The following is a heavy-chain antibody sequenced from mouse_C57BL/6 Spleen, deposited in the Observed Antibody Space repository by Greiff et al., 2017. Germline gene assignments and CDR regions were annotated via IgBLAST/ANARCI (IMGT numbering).Heavy chain of an antibody. CDR1: GYTFTDYT. CDR3: ARAPEGYSSWFAY. Sequence: QVQLQQSDAELVKPGASVKISCKVSGYTFTDYTIHWMKQRPEQGLEWIGYIYPGDGSTKYNAKFKGTATLTADKSSSTTYMQLNSLTSEDSAVYLCARAPEGYSSWFAYGGQGTLVTVSA. D-gene: IGHD2-3*01. J-gene: IGHJ3*01. V-gene: IGHV1-78*01. CDR2: IYPGDGST.